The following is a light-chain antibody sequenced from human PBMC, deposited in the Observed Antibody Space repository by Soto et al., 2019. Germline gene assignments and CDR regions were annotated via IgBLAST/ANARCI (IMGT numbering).Light chain of an antibody. Sequence: AIQLTQSPSSLSASVGDRVSITCRASQGISSALAWYQHKPGKAPKILIYDASSLQSGVPSRFSGSESGTECTLTISSLQPEDFATYYCHQLKYYPSTFGQGTRLAIK. V-gene: IGKV1D-13*01. J-gene: IGKJ5*01. CDR2: DAS. CDR3: HQLKYYPST. CDR1: QGISSA.